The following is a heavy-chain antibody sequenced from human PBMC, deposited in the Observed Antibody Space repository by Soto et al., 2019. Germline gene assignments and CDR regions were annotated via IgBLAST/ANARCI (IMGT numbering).Heavy chain of an antibody. D-gene: IGHD4-17*01. J-gene: IGHJ3*01. Sequence: QVQLLASGPGLVKPSETLSLTWTVSGNSISDYYWSWIRQPPGKGLESIGYIFHNGNTNYNPSLKRRVTMSVDTSKNQFSLRLTSVTAADTALYYCARDVGGTVTLEAAFDFGGQGTMVTVS. CDR3: ARDVGGTVTLEAAFDF. CDR2: IFHNGNT. CDR1: GNSISDYY. V-gene: IGHV4-59*01.